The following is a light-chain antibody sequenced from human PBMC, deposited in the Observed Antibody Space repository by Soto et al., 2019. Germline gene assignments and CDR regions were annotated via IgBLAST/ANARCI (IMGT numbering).Light chain of an antibody. CDR2: GAS. CDR3: QQYHIWPSWT. J-gene: IGKJ1*01. CDR1: QSVSLS. Sequence: EIVLTQSPATLPVPLGDSATLSCRASQSVSLSLAWYQVGPGQPPRLLIDGASTRATDIPARFSGSGSGTDFTLTISSLQSEDFAVYFGQQYHIWPSWTFGQGTKV. V-gene: IGKV3-15*01.